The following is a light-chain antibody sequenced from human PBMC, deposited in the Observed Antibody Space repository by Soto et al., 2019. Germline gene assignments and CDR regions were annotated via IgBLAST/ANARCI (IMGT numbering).Light chain of an antibody. J-gene: IGLJ2*01. CDR2: DVS. CDR3: PSYTTTKPPL. Sequence: QSALTQPASVSGSPGQSITISCTGTSSDVGGYNYVSWYQQHPGKAPKLMIYDVSSRPSGVSNRFSGSKSGNTASLTISGPLSEDEADYYCPSYTTTKPPLFGGGTKVTVL. CDR1: SSDVGGYNY. V-gene: IGLV2-14*03.